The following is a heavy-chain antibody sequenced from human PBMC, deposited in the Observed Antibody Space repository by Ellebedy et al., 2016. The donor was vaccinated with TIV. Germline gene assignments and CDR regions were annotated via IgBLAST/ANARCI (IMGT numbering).Heavy chain of an antibody. V-gene: IGHV3-7*01. J-gene: IGHJ4*02. CDR2: IKQDGSEK. CDR3: ARDQWLGRAYYFDS. D-gene: IGHD6-19*01. CDR1: GFTFSNYW. Sequence: GGSLRLSCAASGFTFSNYWMSWVRQAPGKGLEWVANIKQDGSEKYYVDSVKGRFSISRDNAKNSLYVQMNSLRDEGTAVYYCARDQWLGRAYYFDSWGQGTLVTVSS.